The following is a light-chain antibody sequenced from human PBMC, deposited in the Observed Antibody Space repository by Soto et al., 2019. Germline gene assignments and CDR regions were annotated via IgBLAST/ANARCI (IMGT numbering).Light chain of an antibody. CDR3: SSYAGINNLGV. CDR1: SSDVGGYKY. J-gene: IGLJ1*01. Sequence: QSALTQPPSASGSPGQSVTISCTGTSSDVGGYKYVSWYQQHPGKAPKLMIFEVNKRPSGVPDRFSGSKSGNTASLTVSGVGAEDEADYYCSSYAGINNLGVFGTGTKLTV. CDR2: EVN. V-gene: IGLV2-8*01.